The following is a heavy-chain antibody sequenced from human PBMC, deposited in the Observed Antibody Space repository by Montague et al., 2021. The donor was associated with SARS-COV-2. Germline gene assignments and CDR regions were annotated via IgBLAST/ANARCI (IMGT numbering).Heavy chain of an antibody. CDR3: ARDRELVD. Sequence: SETLSLTCTVSGYSISSGGDYWNWIRQHPGKGLEWIGHIYYSVSTNYNPSLKSRVTISEDTSKNQISLKLSSVTAADTAVYYCARDRELVDWGQGIMVIVSS. CDR2: IYYSVST. CDR1: GYSISSGGDY. V-gene: IGHV4-31*03. J-gene: IGHJ4*02. D-gene: IGHD1-7*01.